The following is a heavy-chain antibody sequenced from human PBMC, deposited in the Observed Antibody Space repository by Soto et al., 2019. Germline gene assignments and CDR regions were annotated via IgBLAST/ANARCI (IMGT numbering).Heavy chain of an antibody. D-gene: IGHD1-20*01. J-gene: IGHJ5*02. CDR3: AGYNWNNSFDL. CDR1: GGSVRDGSYY. Sequence: QVQLQESGPGLVKPSETLSLICTVSGGSVRDGSYYWAWLRHPPGKGLEWIGHIYNSGSTIYNPSLKSRVTISIDTSKRQFSLNLNSMTAADTAVYYCAGYNWNNSFDLWGQGTLVTVSS. CDR2: IYNSGST. V-gene: IGHV4-61*01.